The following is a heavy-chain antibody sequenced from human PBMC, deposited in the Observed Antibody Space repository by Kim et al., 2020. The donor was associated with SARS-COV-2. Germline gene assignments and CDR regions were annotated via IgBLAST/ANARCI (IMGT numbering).Heavy chain of an antibody. D-gene: IGHD3-9*01. CDR1: GFTFSSYG. V-gene: IGHV3-33*06. Sequence: GGSLRLSCAASGFTFSSYGMHWVRQAPGKGLEWVAVIWYDGSNKYYADSVKGRFTISRDNSKNTLYLQMNSLRAEDTAVYYCAKGAPYYDIFYGMDVWGQGTTVTVSS. CDR3: AKGAPYYDIFYGMDV. J-gene: IGHJ6*02. CDR2: IWYDGSNK.